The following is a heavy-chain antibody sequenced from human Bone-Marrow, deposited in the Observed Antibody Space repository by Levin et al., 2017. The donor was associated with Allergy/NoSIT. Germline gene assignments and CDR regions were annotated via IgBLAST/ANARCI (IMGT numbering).Heavy chain of an antibody. V-gene: IGHV3-21*01. Sequence: GGSLRLSCAVSGFRFSSYSMNWVRQAPGKGLEWVSSISSASSYIHYVDSVKGRFTISRDNAKDSLSLQMDSLRGEDTAVYYCARDQECSSYFDYWGQGVLVTVSS. CDR1: GFRFSSYS. CDR2: ISSASSYI. CDR3: ARDQECSSYFDY. D-gene: IGHD6-6*01. J-gene: IGHJ4*02.